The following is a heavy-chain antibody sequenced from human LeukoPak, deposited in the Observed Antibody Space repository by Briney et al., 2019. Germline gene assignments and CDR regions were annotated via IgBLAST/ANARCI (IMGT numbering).Heavy chain of an antibody. D-gene: IGHD1-1*01. Sequence: GGSLRLSCAASGFTFSSYAMSWVRQAPGKGLEWVSTITDSGGSTYYADSVKGRFTISRDDSKNTLYLQMNSLRADDTAVYYCANSYAPSLYFTNWYPAYWGQGALVTVSS. V-gene: IGHV3-23*01. J-gene: IGHJ4*02. CDR1: GFTFSSYA. CDR2: ITDSGGST. CDR3: ANSYAPSLYFTNWYPAY.